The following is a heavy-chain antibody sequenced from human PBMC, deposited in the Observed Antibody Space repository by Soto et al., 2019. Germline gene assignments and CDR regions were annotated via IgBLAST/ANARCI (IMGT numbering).Heavy chain of an antibody. D-gene: IGHD2-21*02. Sequence: SETLSLTCTVSGGSISGYYWSWIRKPPGKGLEWIGNVYYSGGAKYNPSVKRRFSISVDPSKNQFSLNLSSVTAADTAVYYCTRDGDGRMTTNPYYYYGMDVWGPGITVTVSS. CDR1: GGSISGYY. CDR3: TRDGDGRMTTNPYYYYGMDV. CDR2: VYYSGGA. J-gene: IGHJ6*02. V-gene: IGHV4-59*01.